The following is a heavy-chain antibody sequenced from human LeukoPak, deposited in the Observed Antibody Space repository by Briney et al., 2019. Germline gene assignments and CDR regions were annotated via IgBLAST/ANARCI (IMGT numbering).Heavy chain of an antibody. CDR3: IRALSGSEDY. J-gene: IGHJ4*02. CDR2: ISWDGGST. D-gene: IGHD2-15*01. Sequence: PGGSLRLSCAASGFTFDDYTMHWVRQAPGKGLEWVSLISWDGGSTYYADSVKGRFTISRDNVKNTVYLQMNSLRAEDTAVYYCIRALSGSEDYWGQGILVTVSS. CDR1: GFTFDDYT. V-gene: IGHV3-43*01.